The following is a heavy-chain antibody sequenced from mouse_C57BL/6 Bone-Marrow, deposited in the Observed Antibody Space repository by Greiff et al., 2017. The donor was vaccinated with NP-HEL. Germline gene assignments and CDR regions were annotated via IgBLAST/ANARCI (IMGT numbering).Heavy chain of an antibody. D-gene: IGHD1-1*01. CDR3: TRSATVVARDLDY. CDR2: IYPGNSDT. J-gene: IGHJ2*01. V-gene: IGHV1-5*01. Sequence: VQLQQSGTVLARPGASVKMSCKTSGYTFTSYWMHWVKQRPGQGLEWIGAIYPGNSDTSYNQKFKGKAKLTAVTSASTAYMGLSSLTNEDSAVYYCTRSATVVARDLDYWGQGTTLTVSS. CDR1: GYTFTSYW.